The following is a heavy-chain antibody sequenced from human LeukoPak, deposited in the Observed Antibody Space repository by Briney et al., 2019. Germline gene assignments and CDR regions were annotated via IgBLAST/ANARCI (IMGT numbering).Heavy chain of an antibody. J-gene: IGHJ4*02. V-gene: IGHV1-46*01. D-gene: IGHD3-22*01. CDR2: INPSGGST. Sequence: ASVKVSCKASGYTFTSYYMHWVRQAPGQGLEWMGIINPSGGSTSYAQKFQGRVTMTRGTSTSTVYMELSSLRSEDTAVYYCARAPVHYYDSSGYYYYFDYWGQGTLVTVSS. CDR1: GYTFTSYY. CDR3: ARAPVHYYDSSGYYYYFDY.